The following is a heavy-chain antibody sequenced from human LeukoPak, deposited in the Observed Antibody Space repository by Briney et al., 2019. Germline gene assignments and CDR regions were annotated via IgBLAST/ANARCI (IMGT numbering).Heavy chain of an antibody. CDR3: ATLTVGATHTILSYY. V-gene: IGHV3-43*02. D-gene: IGHD1-26*01. J-gene: IGHJ4*02. CDR1: GFTFDDYA. CDR2: ISGDGGST. Sequence: GGSLRLSCAASGFTFDDYAMHWVRQAPGKGLEWVSLISGDGGSTYYADSVKGRFTISRDNSKNSLYLQMNSLRTEDTALYYWATLTVGATHTILSYYCGQGTLVTVSS.